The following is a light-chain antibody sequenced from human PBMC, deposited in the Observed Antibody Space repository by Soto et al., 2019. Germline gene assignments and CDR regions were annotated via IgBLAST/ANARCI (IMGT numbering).Light chain of an antibody. Sequence: VVLTQSPATLSLSPWETASLSCRATHNISIYLAWYQQKLGQPPRLLIFDASNRATGIPARFIGSGSGTDFTLTVSSLEPEDFALYFCQQRSNWPPNTFGQGTKLEMK. CDR3: QQRSNWPPNT. CDR1: HNISIY. CDR2: DAS. J-gene: IGKJ2*01. V-gene: IGKV3-11*01.